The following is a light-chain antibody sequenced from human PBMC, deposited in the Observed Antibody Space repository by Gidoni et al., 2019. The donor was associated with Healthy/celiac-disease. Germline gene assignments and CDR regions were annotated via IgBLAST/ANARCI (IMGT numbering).Light chain of an antibody. CDR2: SDN. CDR1: SPNIGSNT. J-gene: IGLJ3*02. Sequence: VLTQLPLSSASPGQGVTISCSGSSPNIGSNTVNWYQQPPGTAPKLLIYSDNRRPSAVPARFSGSTSGTSAALAISALQSEDEADYYCAAWDASMNGVVFGGGTKLTVL. CDR3: AAWDASMNGVV. V-gene: IGLV1-44*01.